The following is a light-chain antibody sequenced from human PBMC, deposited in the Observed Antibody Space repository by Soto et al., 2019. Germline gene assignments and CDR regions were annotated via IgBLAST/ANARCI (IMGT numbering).Light chain of an antibody. CDR3: QQYDRLPRT. Sequence: EIVLTQSPGTLPLSPGDGATLSCRASQTVGNNYLAWYQLRPGQAPRLLIHGASSRATDIPDRFSGSGSGTEFTLTIGRLEPEDFAVYYCQQYDRLPRTFGQGTKVDIK. CDR1: QTVGNNY. J-gene: IGKJ1*01. V-gene: IGKV3-20*01. CDR2: GAS.